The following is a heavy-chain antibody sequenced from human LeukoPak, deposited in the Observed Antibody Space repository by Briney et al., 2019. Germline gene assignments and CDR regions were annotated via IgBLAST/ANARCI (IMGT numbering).Heavy chain of an antibody. Sequence: GGSLRLSCVASGSTFSSYWMSWVRQAPGKGLEWVACIKKDGIEKYFVDSVKGRFNISRDNAKNSVFLHLSSLRADDTAIYYCARAAKESFGETTIKSYLYFDVWGRGTHVTVSS. CDR2: IKKDGIEK. CDR3: ARAAKESFGETTIKSYLYFDV. V-gene: IGHV3-7*01. D-gene: IGHD3-3*01. J-gene: IGHJ2*01. CDR1: GSTFSSYW.